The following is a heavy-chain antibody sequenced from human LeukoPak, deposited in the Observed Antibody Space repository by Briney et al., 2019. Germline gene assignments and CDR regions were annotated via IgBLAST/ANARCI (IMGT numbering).Heavy chain of an antibody. J-gene: IGHJ4*02. CDR2: ISSSSSYI. V-gene: IGHV3-21*01. CDR1: GFTFSSYS. CDR3: AKDLFAMTQWEQLGY. D-gene: IGHD1-26*01. Sequence: GGSLRLSCAASGFTFSSYSMNWVRQAPGKGLEWVSSISSSSSYIYYADSVKGRFTISRDNAKNSLYLQMNSLRAEDTAVYYCAKDLFAMTQWEQLGYWGQGTLVTVSS.